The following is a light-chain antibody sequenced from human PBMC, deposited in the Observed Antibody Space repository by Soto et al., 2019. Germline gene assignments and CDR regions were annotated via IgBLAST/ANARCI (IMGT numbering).Light chain of an antibody. Sequence: VIWMTQSPSLLSASTGDRVTINCRMSQGISSSLAWYQQKPGKTPELLIFAASTLQSGVPSRFSGSGSGTDFTLTISCLQSEDFATYYCQQYYSCPWTFGQGTKVEIK. CDR3: QQYYSCPWT. CDR1: QGISSS. V-gene: IGKV1D-8*03. J-gene: IGKJ1*01. CDR2: AAS.